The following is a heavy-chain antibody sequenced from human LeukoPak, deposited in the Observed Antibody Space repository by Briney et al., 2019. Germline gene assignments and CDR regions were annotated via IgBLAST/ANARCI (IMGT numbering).Heavy chain of an antibody. Sequence: ASVKVSCKVSGYTLTELSMHWVGQAPGKGVEWMGGFDPEDGETIYAQKFQGRVTMTEDTSTDTAYMELSSLRSEDTAVYYCARDIRKYSSSWYPDFDYWGQGTLATVSS. CDR2: FDPEDGET. D-gene: IGHD6-13*01. CDR1: GYTLTELS. J-gene: IGHJ4*02. V-gene: IGHV1-24*01. CDR3: ARDIRKYSSSWYPDFDY.